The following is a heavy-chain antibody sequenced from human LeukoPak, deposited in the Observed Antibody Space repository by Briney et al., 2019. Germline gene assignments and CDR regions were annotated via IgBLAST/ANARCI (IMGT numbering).Heavy chain of an antibody. CDR1: GYTFTGYY. D-gene: IGHD3-22*01. V-gene: IGHV1-2*02. CDR2: INPNTCGT. J-gene: IGHJ4*02. Sequence: ASVNVSCKTSGYTFTGYYMHWVRQAPGQGLEWMGWINPNTCGTIHAQKFQGRVTMTSDTSISTAYMELSSLRSDDTAMYYCARARMIVVVFPPRLDFWGQGTLVTVSS. CDR3: ARARMIVVVFPPRLDF.